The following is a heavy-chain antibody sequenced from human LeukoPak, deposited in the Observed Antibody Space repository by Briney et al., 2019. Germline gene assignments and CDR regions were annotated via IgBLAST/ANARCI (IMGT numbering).Heavy chain of an antibody. V-gene: IGHV3-11*03. CDR2: ISRSSTYT. D-gene: IGHD5-18*01. CDR1: GFTFSDYY. Sequence: GGSLRLSRAASGFTFSDYYMSWIRQAPGKGLEWVSYISRSSTYTNYADSVKGRFSISRDNAKNSLCLQMNSLRAEDTAVYYCAKGPSIRRYSYGAYYYYGMDVWGQGTTVTVSS. CDR3: AKGPSIRRYSYGAYYYYGMDV. J-gene: IGHJ6*02.